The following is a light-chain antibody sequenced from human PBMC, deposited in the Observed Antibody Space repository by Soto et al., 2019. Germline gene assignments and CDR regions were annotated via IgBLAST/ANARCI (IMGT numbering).Light chain of an antibody. CDR1: QSISSY. CDR3: QQSYSTPRT. Sequence: DIQMTQSPSSVSASVGDRVTITCRASQSISSYLNWYQQKPGKAPKLLIYAASSLQSGVPSRFSGSGSGTDFTLTISSLQPEDFATYYCQQSYSTPRTVGQGTKVDI. CDR2: AAS. J-gene: IGKJ1*01. V-gene: IGKV1-39*01.